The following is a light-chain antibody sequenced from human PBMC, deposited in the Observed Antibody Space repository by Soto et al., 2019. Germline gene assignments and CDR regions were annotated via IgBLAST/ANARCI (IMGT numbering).Light chain of an antibody. CDR1: SSDVGGYNY. CDR2: DVS. V-gene: IGLV2-14*01. Sequence: QSALTQPASVSGSPGQSITISCTGTSSDVGGYNYVSWYQQHPGKAPKLMVYDVSNRPSGVSNRVSGSKSGNKASLTISGLQAEDEADYCCSSYTSSRTPVLFGGGTEPAVL. J-gene: IGLJ2*01. CDR3: SSYTSSRTPVL.